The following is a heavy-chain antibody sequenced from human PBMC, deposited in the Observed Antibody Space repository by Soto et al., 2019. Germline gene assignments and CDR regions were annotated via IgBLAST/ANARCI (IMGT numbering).Heavy chain of an antibody. CDR3: ARDGDSSGYYFSYFDY. V-gene: IGHV3-21*01. Sequence: EVQLVESGGGLVKPGGSLRLSCAASGFTFSSYSMNWVRQAPGKGLEWVSSISSSSSYIYYADSVKGRFTISRDNAKNSLYLQMNSLRAEDTAVYYCARDGDSSGYYFSYFDYWGQGTLVTVSS. CDR2: ISSSSSYI. CDR1: GFTFSSYS. J-gene: IGHJ4*02. D-gene: IGHD3-22*01.